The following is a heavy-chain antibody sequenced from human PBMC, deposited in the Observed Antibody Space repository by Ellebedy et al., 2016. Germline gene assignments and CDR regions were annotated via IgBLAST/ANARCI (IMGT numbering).Heavy chain of an antibody. CDR1: GFNFTYYW. CDR2: IKPAGSER. CDR3: AGSSGWQANDYLDY. V-gene: IGHV3-7*01. J-gene: IGHJ4*02. D-gene: IGHD3-22*01. Sequence: GGSLRLXCAASGFNFTYYWMAWVRQAPGKGLEWVANIKPAGSERYSVDSVKGRFTISRDNAKDSLYLQMNSLRAEDTAVYYCAGSSGWQANDYLDYWGQGALVTVSS.